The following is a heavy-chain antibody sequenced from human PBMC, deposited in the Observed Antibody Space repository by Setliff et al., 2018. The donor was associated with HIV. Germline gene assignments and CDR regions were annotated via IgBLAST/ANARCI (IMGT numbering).Heavy chain of an antibody. J-gene: IGHJ5*02. CDR1: GYTFTDYF. CDR2: INTNTGNP. V-gene: IGHV1-8*02. Sequence: ASVKVSCKASGYTFTDYFLHWVRQAPGQGLEWMGWINTNTGNPTYAQGRVIMTRNTSISTAYMELTSLRSEDTAVYYCAINDRTYFYDSSGYYGNWFDPWGQGTLVTVSS. D-gene: IGHD3-22*01. CDR3: AINDRTYFYDSSGYYGNWFDP.